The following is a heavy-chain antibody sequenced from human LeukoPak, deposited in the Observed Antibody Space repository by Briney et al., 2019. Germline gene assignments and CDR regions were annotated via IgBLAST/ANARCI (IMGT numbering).Heavy chain of an antibody. CDR2: INHSGST. CDR1: GGSFSGYY. D-gene: IGHD1-26*01. CDR3: ARDDAAGIVGATPGDY. Sequence: PSETLSLTCAVYGGSFSGYYWSWIRQPPGKGLEWIGEINHSGSTNYNPSLKSRVTISVDTSKNQFSLKLSSVTAADTAVYYCARDDAAGIVGATPGDYWGQGTLVTVSS. V-gene: IGHV4-34*01. J-gene: IGHJ4*02.